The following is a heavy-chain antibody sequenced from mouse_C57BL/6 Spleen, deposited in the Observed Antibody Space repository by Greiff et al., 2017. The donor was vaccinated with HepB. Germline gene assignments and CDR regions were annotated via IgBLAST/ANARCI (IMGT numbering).Heavy chain of an antibody. CDR1: GYTFTDYE. V-gene: IGHV1-15*01. Sequence: VQLQQSGAELVRPGASVTLSCKASGYTFTDYEMHWVKQTPVHGLEWIGAIDPETGGTAYNQKFKGKAILTADKSSSTAYMELRSLTSEDSAVYYCSRSGSSYGSSPYWYFDVWGTVTTVTVSS. CDR2: IDPETGGT. D-gene: IGHD1-1*01. CDR3: SRSGSSYGSSPYWYFDV. J-gene: IGHJ1*03.